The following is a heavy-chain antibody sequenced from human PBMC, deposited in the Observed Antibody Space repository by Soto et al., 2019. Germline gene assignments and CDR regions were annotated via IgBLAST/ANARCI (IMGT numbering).Heavy chain of an antibody. D-gene: IGHD1-26*01. CDR3: AREEGGELLPDY. CDR2: IWYDESNK. J-gene: IGHJ4*02. CDR1: GFTFSSYG. V-gene: IGHV3-33*01. Sequence: QVQLVESGGGVVQPGRSLRLSCAASGFTFSSYGMHWVRQAPGKGLEWVALIWYDESNKYYADSVKGRFTISRDNSKNTLYLQLNCLRAEDTAVYYCAREEGGELLPDYWGQGTLVTVSS.